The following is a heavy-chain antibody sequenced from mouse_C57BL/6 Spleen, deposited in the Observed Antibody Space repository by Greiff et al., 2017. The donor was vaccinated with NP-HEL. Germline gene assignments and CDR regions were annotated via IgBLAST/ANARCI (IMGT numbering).Heavy chain of an antibody. CDR1: GFTFSDYG. CDR3: ARQSKRGLDWYFDV. D-gene: IGHD1-3*01. Sequence: EVQLVESGGGLVKPGGSLKLSCAASGFTFSDYGMHWVRQAPEKGLEWVAYISSGSSTIYYADTVKGRFTISRDNAKNTLFLQMTSLRSEDTAMYYCARQSKRGLDWYFDVWGTGTTVTVSS. CDR2: ISSGSSTI. V-gene: IGHV5-17*01. J-gene: IGHJ1*03.